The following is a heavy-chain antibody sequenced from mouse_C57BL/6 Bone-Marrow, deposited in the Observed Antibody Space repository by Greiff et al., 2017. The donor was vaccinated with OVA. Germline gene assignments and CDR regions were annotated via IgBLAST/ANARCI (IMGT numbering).Heavy chain of an antibody. CDR1: GYTFTSYW. CDR3: ARFEAIYYDYDGFAY. D-gene: IGHD2-4*01. J-gene: IGHJ3*01. Sequence: VQLVESGAELVKPGASVKLSCKASGYTFTSYWMHWVKQRPGRGLEWIGRIDPNSGGTKYNEKFKSKATLTVDKPSSTAYMQLSSLTSEDSAVYYCARFEAIYYDYDGFAYWGQGTLVTVSA. V-gene: IGHV1-72*01. CDR2: IDPNSGGT.